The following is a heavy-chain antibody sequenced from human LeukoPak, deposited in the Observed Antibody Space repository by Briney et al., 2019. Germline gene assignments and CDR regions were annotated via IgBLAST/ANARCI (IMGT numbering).Heavy chain of an antibody. CDR3: ARSRGDGYNEWLDP. J-gene: IGHJ5*02. CDR1: GYTFTSYA. D-gene: IGHD5-24*01. Sequence: GASVKVSCKTSGYTFTSYAMNWVRQAPGQGLEWMGWVNTNTRNPTYAQGFTGRFVFSLDTSVSTAYLQISSLKAEDTAVYYCARSRGDGYNEWLDPWGQGTLVTVSS. CDR2: VNTNTRNP. V-gene: IGHV7-4-1*02.